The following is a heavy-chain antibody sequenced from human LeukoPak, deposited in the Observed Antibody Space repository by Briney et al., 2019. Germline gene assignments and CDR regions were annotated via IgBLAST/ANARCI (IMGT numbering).Heavy chain of an antibody. CDR3: ARDPRGVYSSSWYYFDY. CDR2: IDPNGGGA. CDR1: GYIFTSYY. V-gene: IGHV1-46*01. D-gene: IGHD6-13*01. J-gene: IGHJ4*02. Sequence: ASVKVSCKASGYIFTSYYMHWVRQAPGQGLEWMGVIDPNGGGANYPQKVQGRVTMTRDTSTSTVYMEMRSLRPEDTAVYYCARDPRGVYSSSWYYFDYWGQGTLVTVSS.